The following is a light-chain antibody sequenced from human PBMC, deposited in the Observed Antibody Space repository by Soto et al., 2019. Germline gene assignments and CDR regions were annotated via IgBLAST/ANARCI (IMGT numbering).Light chain of an antibody. CDR3: AAWDDSLNGAV. J-gene: IGLJ2*01. V-gene: IGLV1-44*01. CDR1: SSNIGSNA. Sequence: QSVLTQPPSASGTPGQRVTISCSGSSSNIGSNAVNWYQQLPGTAPKVLIYSNNQRPSGVPDRFSGSKSGTSASLAISGLRSEDEADYYCAAWDDSLNGAVFGGGTQLTVL. CDR2: SNN.